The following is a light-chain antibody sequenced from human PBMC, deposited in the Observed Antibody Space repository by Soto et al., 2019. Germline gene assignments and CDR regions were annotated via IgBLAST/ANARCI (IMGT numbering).Light chain of an antibody. J-gene: IGLJ1*01. CDR3: CSYAGSSTYV. CDR1: NSDVVSYNL. CDR2: EGS. V-gene: IGLV2-23*01. Sequence: QSVLTQPASVSGSPGQSIIISCTGTNSDVVSYNLVSWYQQHPGKAPKVMIYEGSKRPSGISNRFSGSKSGDTASLTISGLQAEDEADYYCCSYAGSSTYVFGTGTKLTVL.